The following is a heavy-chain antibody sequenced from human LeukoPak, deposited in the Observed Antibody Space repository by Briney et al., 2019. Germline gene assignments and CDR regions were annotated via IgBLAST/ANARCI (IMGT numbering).Heavy chain of an antibody. J-gene: IGHJ5*02. D-gene: IGHD2-15*01. CDR1: GGSISSYY. CDR2: IYTSGST. CDR3: ARGRFTGPRYCSGGSCYLNWFDP. Sequence: SETLSLTCTVSGGSISSYYWSWIRQPAGKGLEWTGRIYTSGSTNYNPSLKSRVTMSVDTSKNQSSLKLSSVTAADTAVYYCARGRFTGPRYCSGGSCYLNWFDPWGQGTLVTVSS. V-gene: IGHV4-4*07.